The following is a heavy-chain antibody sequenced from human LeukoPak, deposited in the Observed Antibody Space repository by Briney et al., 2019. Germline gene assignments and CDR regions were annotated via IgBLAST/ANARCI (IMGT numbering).Heavy chain of an antibody. Sequence: GGSLSLACLASGVAIRNSWMSWVRQAPGRGLEWVANIHPDGRVQNYVDSVKGRFAISRDNAKNSLYLQINNLRAEDTAVYYCASTFPYCSDDDCALGGQGNLVTVSS. CDR2: IHPDGRVQ. J-gene: IGHJ1*01. D-gene: IGHD2-15*01. CDR3: ASTFPYCSDDDCAL. CDR1: GVAIRNSW. V-gene: IGHV3-7*01.